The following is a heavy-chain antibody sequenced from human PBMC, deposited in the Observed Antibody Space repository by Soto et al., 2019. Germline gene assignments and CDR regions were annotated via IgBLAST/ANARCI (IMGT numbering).Heavy chain of an antibody. D-gene: IGHD4-17*01. Sequence: GESLKISCKGSGYSFTSYWISWGRQMPGKGLEWVGRIDPSDSYTNYSPSFQGHVTISADKSISTAYLQWSSLKASDTAMYYCARHTRLPADYGDYVGEELSFDYWGQGTLVTVSS. CDR2: IDPSDSYT. J-gene: IGHJ4*02. V-gene: IGHV5-10-1*01. CDR1: GYSFTSYW. CDR3: ARHTRLPADYGDYVGEELSFDY.